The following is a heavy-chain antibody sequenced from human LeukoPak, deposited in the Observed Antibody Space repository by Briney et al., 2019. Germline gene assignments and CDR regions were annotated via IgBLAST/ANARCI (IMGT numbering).Heavy chain of an antibody. D-gene: IGHD4-11*01. CDR1: GFTFSSYG. CDR2: MSYNERNK. J-gene: IGHJ4*02. V-gene: IGHV3-30*03. Sequence: PGGSLRLSCAASGFTFSSYGMHWVRQVPGKGLEWVAFMSYNERNKYYGDSVKGRFTISRDISKNTLYLQMDSLRAEDTAVYYCARDYSTDDYVDYWGQGTLVTVSS. CDR3: ARDYSTDDYVDY.